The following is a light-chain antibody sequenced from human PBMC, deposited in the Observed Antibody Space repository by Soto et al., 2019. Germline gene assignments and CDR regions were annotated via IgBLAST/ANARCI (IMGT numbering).Light chain of an antibody. CDR1: QSVSSN. Sequence: EIVMTQSPATLSVSPGERATLSCRASQSVSSNLAWYQQKPRQAPRLLIYGASTRATGIPARFSGSGSGTEITLTLSSLQSEAFAVYYCQHYNNWPRTVGQGTKVEIK. CDR3: QHYNNWPRT. V-gene: IGKV3-15*01. CDR2: GAS. J-gene: IGKJ1*01.